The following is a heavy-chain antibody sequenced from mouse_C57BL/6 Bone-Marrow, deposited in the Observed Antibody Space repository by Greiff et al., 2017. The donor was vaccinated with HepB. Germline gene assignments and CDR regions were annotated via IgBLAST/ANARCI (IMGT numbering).Heavy chain of an antibody. J-gene: IGHJ2*01. CDR2: IDPSDSYT. CDR3: ARGEISFDY. D-gene: IGHD2-4*01. Sequence: VQLQQSGAELVRPGTSVKLSCKASGYTFTSYWMHWVKQRPGQGLEWIGVIDPSDSYTNYNQKFKGKATLTVDTSSSTAYMQLSSLTSEDSAVYYCARGEISFDYWGQGTTLTVSS. CDR1: GYTFTSYW. V-gene: IGHV1-59*01.